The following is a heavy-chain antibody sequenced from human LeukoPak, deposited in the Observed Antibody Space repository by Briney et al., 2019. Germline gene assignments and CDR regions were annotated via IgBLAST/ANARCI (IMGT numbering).Heavy chain of an antibody. CDR3: AKGDGYNSAFDI. V-gene: IGHV3-23*01. D-gene: IGHD5-24*01. CDR2: ISGSGGTT. Sequence: GGSLRLSCAASGLTFSSYAMSWVRQAPGKGLEWVSGISGSGGTTYYADSVKGRFSISRDNSKNTLYLQMNSLRVEDTAVYHCAKGDGYNSAFDIWGQGTMVTVSS. CDR1: GLTFSSYA. J-gene: IGHJ3*02.